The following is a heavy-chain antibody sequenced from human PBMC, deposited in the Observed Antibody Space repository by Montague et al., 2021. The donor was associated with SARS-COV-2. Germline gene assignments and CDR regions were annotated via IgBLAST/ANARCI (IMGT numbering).Heavy chain of an antibody. D-gene: IGHD3-16*01. J-gene: IGHJ4*02. CDR3: AKGGGGGSYFFAY. CDR2: ISYSGST. Sequence: SETLSLTCSISGGSINSFYWNWIRQSPGKGLERIGYISYSGSTNFNPSLKSRVSMSVDTSKNQFSLNLRYVTAADTAVYYCAKGGGGGSYFFAYWGQGTLVTVSS. V-gene: IGHV4-59*01. CDR1: GGSINSFY.